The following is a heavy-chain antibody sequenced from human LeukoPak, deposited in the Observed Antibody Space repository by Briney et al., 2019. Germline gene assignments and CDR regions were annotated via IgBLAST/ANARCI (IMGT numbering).Heavy chain of an antibody. Sequence: ASVKVSCKASGYTFTSYSISWVRQAPGQGLEWMGWISAYNGNTNYAQKLQGRVTMTTDTSTSTAYMELRSLRSDDTAVYYCARGLQENLAWLKAFSAFDFWGQGTMVTVSS. CDR1: GYTFTSYS. CDR2: ISAYNGNT. D-gene: IGHD5-24*01. V-gene: IGHV1-18*01. CDR3: ARGLQENLAWLKAFSAFDF. J-gene: IGHJ3*01.